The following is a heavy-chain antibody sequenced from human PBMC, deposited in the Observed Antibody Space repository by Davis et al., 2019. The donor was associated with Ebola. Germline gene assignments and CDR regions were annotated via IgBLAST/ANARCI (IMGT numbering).Heavy chain of an antibody. Sequence: PGGSLRLSCAASGFLFSDYSMNWVRQAPGKGLEWVTYITKGSDAIHYADSVKGRFTVSRDNAKNSLFLQMNSLRDEDSAVYYCARDYIFASDLWGQGTQVTVSS. CDR2: ITKGSDAI. D-gene: IGHD4-11*01. CDR1: GFLFSDYS. CDR3: ARDYIFASDL. J-gene: IGHJ5*02. V-gene: IGHV3-48*02.